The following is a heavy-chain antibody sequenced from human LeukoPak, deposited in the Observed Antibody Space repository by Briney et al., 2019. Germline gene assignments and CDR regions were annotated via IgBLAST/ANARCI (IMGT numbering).Heavy chain of an antibody. V-gene: IGHV3-53*01. D-gene: IGHD2-15*01. Sequence: GGSLRLSCAASGFTVSSNYMSWVRKAPGKGLEWVSVIYSGGSTYYADSVKGRFTISRDNSKNTLYLQMNSLRAEDTAVYYCARDVVVAAIYYGMDVWGKGTTVTVSS. CDR3: ARDVVVAAIYYGMDV. J-gene: IGHJ6*04. CDR1: GFTVSSNY. CDR2: IYSGGST.